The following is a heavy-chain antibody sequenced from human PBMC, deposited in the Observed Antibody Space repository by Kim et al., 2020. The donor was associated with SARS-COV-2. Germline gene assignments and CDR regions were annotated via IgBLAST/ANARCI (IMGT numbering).Heavy chain of an antibody. CDR1: GFTVTASG. CDR3: AKGVSSPPGDF. Sequence: GSLRLSCTVSGFTVTASGMSWVRQAPGKGLEWVSSMTAGSDGPYYADSVKGRFTISRDNSKNTLYLQMNSLRAEDAAVYYCAKGVSSPPGDFWGQGTLV. V-gene: IGHV3-23*01. D-gene: IGHD2-8*01. CDR2: MTAGSDGP. J-gene: IGHJ4*02.